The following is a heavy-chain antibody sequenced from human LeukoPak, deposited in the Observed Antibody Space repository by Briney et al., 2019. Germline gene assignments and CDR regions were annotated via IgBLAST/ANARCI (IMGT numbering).Heavy chain of an antibody. Sequence: ASVKVSCKASGYTFTGYYMHWVRQAPGQGLEWMGWINPNSGGTNYAQKFQGRVTMTRDTSISTAYMELSRLRSDDTAVYYCARDFVGYCSGGSCRGRGNWFDPWGQGTLVTVSS. J-gene: IGHJ5*02. D-gene: IGHD2-15*01. CDR3: ARDFVGYCSGGSCRGRGNWFDP. CDR1: GYTFTGYY. CDR2: INPNSGGT. V-gene: IGHV1-2*02.